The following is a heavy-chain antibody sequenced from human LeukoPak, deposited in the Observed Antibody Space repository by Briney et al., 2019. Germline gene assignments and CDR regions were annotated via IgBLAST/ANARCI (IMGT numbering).Heavy chain of an antibody. D-gene: IGHD3-22*01. CDR2: MSSSGSSI. CDR1: GFTFSSYE. J-gene: IGHJ4*02. V-gene: IGHV3-48*03. Sequence: PGGSLTLSCAASGFTFSSYEMNWVRQAPGKGLEWVSYMSSSGSSIYYADSVKGRLTTSRDNAKNSLYLQMNSLRAEDTAVYYCAGHVGLYYWGQGTLVTVSS. CDR3: AGHVGLYY.